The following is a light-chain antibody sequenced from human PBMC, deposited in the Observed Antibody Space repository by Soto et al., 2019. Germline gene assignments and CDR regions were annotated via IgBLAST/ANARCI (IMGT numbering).Light chain of an antibody. CDR2: GAS. CDR3: QQYSSPPRT. Sequence: EIVLTQSPGSLSLSPGERATLSCRASQSVSSYLAWYQQKPGQAPRLLISGASSRATGFPDRFSGSGSGTVFSLTISRLEPEDSAVYYCQQYSSPPRTFGQGTKVEIK. V-gene: IGKV3-20*01. CDR1: QSVSSY. J-gene: IGKJ1*01.